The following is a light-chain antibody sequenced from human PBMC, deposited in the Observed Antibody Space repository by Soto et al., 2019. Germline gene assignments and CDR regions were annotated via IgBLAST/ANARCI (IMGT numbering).Light chain of an antibody. CDR3: QELNSYPEP. J-gene: IGKJ1*01. CDR2: AAS. CDR1: QGISSY. Sequence: DVQMTQTPSSLSASVGDRVILTCRASQGISSYLAWYEQKPGKAPKLLIYAASTLQSGVPSRFSGSGSGTEFTLTISSLQPEDFATYYCQELNSYPEPFGQGTKVDI. V-gene: IGKV1-9*01.